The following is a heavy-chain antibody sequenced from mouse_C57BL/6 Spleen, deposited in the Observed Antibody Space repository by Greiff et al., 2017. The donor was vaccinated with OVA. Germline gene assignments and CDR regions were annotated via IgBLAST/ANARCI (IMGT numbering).Heavy chain of an antibody. CDR1: GYAFSSSW. Sequence: QVQLQQSGPELVKPGASVKISCKASGYAFSSSWMNWVKQRPGKGLEWIGRIYPGDGDTNYNGKFKGKATLTADKSSSTAYMQLSSLTSEDSAVYFCARYYGSFFDYWRQGTTLTVSS. V-gene: IGHV1-82*01. CDR3: ARYYGSFFDY. CDR2: IYPGDGDT. J-gene: IGHJ2*01. D-gene: IGHD1-1*01.